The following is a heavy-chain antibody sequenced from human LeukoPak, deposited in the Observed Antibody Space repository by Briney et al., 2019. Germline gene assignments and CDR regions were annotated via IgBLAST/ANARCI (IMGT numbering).Heavy chain of an antibody. CDR2: IYYSGST. V-gene: IGHV4-39*01. CDR1: GGSISSSSYY. D-gene: IGHD2-2*02. Sequence: PSETLSLTRTVSGGSISSSSYYWGWIRQPPGKGLEWIGSIYYSGSTYYNPSLKSRVTISVDTSKNQFSLKLSSVTAADTAVYYCARRYCSSTSCYIDYWGQGTLVTVSS. J-gene: IGHJ4*02. CDR3: ARRYCSSTSCYIDY.